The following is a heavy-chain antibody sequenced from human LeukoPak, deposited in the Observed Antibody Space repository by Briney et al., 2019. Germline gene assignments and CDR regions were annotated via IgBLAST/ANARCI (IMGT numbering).Heavy chain of an antibody. J-gene: IGHJ4*02. CDR3: AKDKVGMRYYFDY. CDR1: GFTFDDYA. D-gene: IGHD1-26*01. Sequence: GRSLRLSCAASGFTFDDYAMHWVRQAPGKGLEWVSGISWNSGSIGYADSVKGRFTISRDNAKNSLYLQMNSLRAEDTALYYCAKDKVGMRYYFDYWGQGTLVTVSS. CDR2: ISWNSGSI. V-gene: IGHV3-9*01.